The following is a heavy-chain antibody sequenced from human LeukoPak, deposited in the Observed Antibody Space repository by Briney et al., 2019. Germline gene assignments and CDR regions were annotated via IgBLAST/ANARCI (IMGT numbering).Heavy chain of an antibody. CDR1: GFSLSSYA. Sequence: PGGSLRLSCAASGFSLSSYAMSWVRQAPGKGLEWVSSISGSGDNTYYAESVKGRFTISRVNSKNTLFLQMNSLRAEDTAVFYCAKRSGYTTGWFFDFWGQGTLVTVSS. CDR3: AKRSGYTTGWFFDF. J-gene: IGHJ4*02. V-gene: IGHV3-23*01. CDR2: ISGSGDNT. D-gene: IGHD6-19*01.